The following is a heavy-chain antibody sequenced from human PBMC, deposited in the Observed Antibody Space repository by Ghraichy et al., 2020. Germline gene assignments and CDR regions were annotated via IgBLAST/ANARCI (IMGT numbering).Heavy chain of an antibody. V-gene: IGHV6-1*01. D-gene: IGHD2-8*01. CDR1: GDSVSSNSAA. Sequence: LSLTCAISGDSVSSNSAAWNWIRQSPSRGLEWLGRTYYRSKWYNDYAVSVKSRITINPDTSKNQFSLQLNSVTPEDTAVYYCAREVSRGDYYYYYGMDVWGQGTTVTVSS. CDR3: AREVSRGDYYYYYGMDV. CDR2: TYYRSKWYN. J-gene: IGHJ6*02.